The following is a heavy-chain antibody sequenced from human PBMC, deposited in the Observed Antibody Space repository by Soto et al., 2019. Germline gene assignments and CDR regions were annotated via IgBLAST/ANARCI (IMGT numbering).Heavy chain of an antibody. Sequence: QVQLVQSGAEVKKPGASVKVSCKASGYTFTSYAMHWVRQAPGQRLAWMVWINAGNGNTKYSQKFQVRVTITRDTSASTAYMELSSLRSEDTSVYYWARDVGATGDWGQGTLVTVSS. CDR1: GYTFTSYA. V-gene: IGHV1-3*01. D-gene: IGHD1-26*01. CDR2: INAGNGNT. CDR3: ARDVGATGD. J-gene: IGHJ4*02.